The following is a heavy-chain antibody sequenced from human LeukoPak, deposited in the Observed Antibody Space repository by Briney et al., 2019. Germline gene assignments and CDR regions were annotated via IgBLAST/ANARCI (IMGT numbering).Heavy chain of an antibody. D-gene: IGHD4-17*01. CDR2: ISGSGGST. Sequence: GGSLRLSCAASRFTLSSYAMSWVRQAPGKGLEWVSAISGSGGSTYYADSVKGRFTISRDNSKNTLYLQMNSLRAEDTAVYYCAKDQSVRTKYYFDYWGQGTLVTVSS. CDR3: AKDQSVRTKYYFDY. CDR1: RFTLSSYA. V-gene: IGHV3-23*01. J-gene: IGHJ4*02.